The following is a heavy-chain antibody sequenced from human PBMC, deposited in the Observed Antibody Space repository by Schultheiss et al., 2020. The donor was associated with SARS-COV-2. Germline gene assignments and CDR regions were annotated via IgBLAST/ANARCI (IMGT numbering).Heavy chain of an antibody. D-gene: IGHD3-10*01. J-gene: IGHJ4*02. Sequence: ASVKVSCKASGYTFTSYYINWVRQATGQGLEWMGWMNPNSGNTGYAQKFKGKVTMTRDTSLSTAYIELSRLRSDDTAVYYCPRARPLYSSGSYSLPNGGYWGQGTLVNVSS. CDR1: GYTFTSYY. CDR3: PRARPLYSSGSYSLPNGGY. CDR2: MNPNSGNT. V-gene: IGHV1-8*01.